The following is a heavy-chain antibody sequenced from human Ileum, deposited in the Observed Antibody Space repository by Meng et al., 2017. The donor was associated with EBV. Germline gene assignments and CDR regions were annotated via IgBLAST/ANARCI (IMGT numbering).Heavy chain of an antibody. CDR1: GGSVSISSYY. CDR3: ARGWDTAMDSG. D-gene: IGHD5-18*01. V-gene: IGHV4-61*01. J-gene: IGHJ4*02. Sequence: QVHLKGSGPGMVKPSETLSLTCPVSGGSVSISSYYWSWIRQPPGKGLEWIGYIYYSGTTNYNPSLESRVTISVDTSKNQFSLKLRSVAASDTAVYYCARGWDTAMDSGWGQGTLVTVSS. CDR2: IYYSGTT.